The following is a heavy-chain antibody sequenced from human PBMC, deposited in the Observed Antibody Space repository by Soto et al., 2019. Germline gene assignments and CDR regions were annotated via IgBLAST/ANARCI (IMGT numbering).Heavy chain of an antibody. Sequence: TLSLTCTVSGGSIISGDYYWSWIRQPPGKGLEWIGYIYYSGSTYYNPSLKSRVTISVDTSKNQFSLKLSSVTAADTAVYYCARDRGIAAHAFDIWGQGTMVTVSS. J-gene: IGHJ3*02. CDR2: IYYSGST. V-gene: IGHV4-30-4*01. D-gene: IGHD6-13*01. CDR1: GGSIISGDYY. CDR3: ARDRGIAAHAFDI.